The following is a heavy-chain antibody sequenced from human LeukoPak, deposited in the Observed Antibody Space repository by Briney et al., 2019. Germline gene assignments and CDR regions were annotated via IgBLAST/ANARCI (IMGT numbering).Heavy chain of an antibody. J-gene: IGHJ4*02. V-gene: IGHV3-30-3*01. CDR2: ISYDGSNK. Sequence: GGSLRLSCAASGFIFSNYAMHWVRQAPGKGLEWVAVISYDGSNKYYADSAKGRFTISRDNSENTLFLQMNSLRAEDTAVFYCARGGYYYDSSAYNSWGQGTLVTVSS. CDR1: GFIFSNYA. D-gene: IGHD3-22*01. CDR3: ARGGYYYDSSAYNS.